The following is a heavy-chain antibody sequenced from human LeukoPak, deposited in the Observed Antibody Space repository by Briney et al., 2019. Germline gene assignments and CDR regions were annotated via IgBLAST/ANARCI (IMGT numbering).Heavy chain of an antibody. CDR2: IIPNSGVT. CDR3: ARDGVYYYYGMDV. D-gene: IGHD3-16*01. V-gene: IGHV1-2*02. Sequence: ASVKVSCKASGYSFTGYYIHWVRQAPGQGLEWMGWIIPNSGVTNYAQKFQGRVTMTRDTSISTAYMELSRLRSDDTAVYYCARDGVYYYYGMDVWGQGTTVTVSS. J-gene: IGHJ6*02. CDR1: GYSFTGYY.